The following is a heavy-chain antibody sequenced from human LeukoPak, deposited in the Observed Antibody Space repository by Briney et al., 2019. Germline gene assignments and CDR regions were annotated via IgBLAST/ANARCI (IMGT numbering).Heavy chain of an antibody. V-gene: IGHV3-7*01. D-gene: IGHD3-22*01. CDR1: GFTFSNYW. CDR3: ARCSSGYYCDHFQT. J-gene: IGHJ1*01. Sequence: GGSLRLSCTASGFTFSNYWMTWIRQAPGKGLEGVANIKQDGSDKYYVDSVEGRFTVSRDNTKTSLFLQMHSLRVEDTAVYYCARCSSGYYCDHFQTWGQGSLVTVSS. CDR2: IKQDGSDK.